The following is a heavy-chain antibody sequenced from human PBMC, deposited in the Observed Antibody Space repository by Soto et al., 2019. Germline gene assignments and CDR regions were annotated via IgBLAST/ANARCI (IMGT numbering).Heavy chain of an antibody. CDR2: IYYSGST. CDR1: GGSLSSGGYY. V-gene: IGHV4-31*03. CDR3: ARDTQRGYSGYFDS. D-gene: IGHD5-12*01. J-gene: IGHJ4*02. Sequence: QVQLQESGPGLVKPSQTLSLSCTVSGGSLSSGGYYWSWIRQHPGKGLEWIGFIYYSGSTYYNPCLKSRVTISVDTSQNQFSLKLSSVTAADTAVYYCARDTQRGYSGYFDSWGQGTPVTVSS.